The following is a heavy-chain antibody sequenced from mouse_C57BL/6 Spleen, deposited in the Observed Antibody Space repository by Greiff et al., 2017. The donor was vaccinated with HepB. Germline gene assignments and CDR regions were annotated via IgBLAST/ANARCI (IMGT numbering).Heavy chain of an antibody. CDR2: ISSGGSYT. CDR3: ARRDYDGYYVDY. Sequence: EVKLMESGGDLVKPGGSLKLSCAASGFTFSSYGMSWVRQTPDKRLEWVATISSGGSYTYYPDSVKGRFTISRDNAKNTLYLQMSSLKSEDTAMYYCARRDYDGYYVDYWGQGTTLTVSS. J-gene: IGHJ2*01. CDR1: GFTFSSYG. V-gene: IGHV5-6*02. D-gene: IGHD2-3*01.